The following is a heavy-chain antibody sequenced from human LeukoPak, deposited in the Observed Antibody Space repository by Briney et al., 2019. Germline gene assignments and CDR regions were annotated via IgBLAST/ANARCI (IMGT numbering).Heavy chain of an antibody. CDR2: IYPGDSDT. CDR1: GYSFTSYW. J-gene: IGHJ6*03. CDR3: ARGSIDGARYSYGFWVSSGDYYYMDV. Sequence: GASLQISCKGSGYSFTSYWIGWVRQLPGKGLEGMGIIYPGDSDTRYSPSFQGQVTISADKSISTAYLQWSSLKASDTAMYYCARGSIDGARYSYGFWVSSGDYYYMDVWGKGTTVTVSS. D-gene: IGHD5-18*01. V-gene: IGHV5-51*01.